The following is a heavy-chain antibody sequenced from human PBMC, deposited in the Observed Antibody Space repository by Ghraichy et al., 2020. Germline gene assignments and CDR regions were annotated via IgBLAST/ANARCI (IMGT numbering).Heavy chain of an antibody. D-gene: IGHD1-26*01. CDR3: AKLGESYSGSYLDY. J-gene: IGHJ4*02. Sequence: ASVKVSCKASGYTFTSYYMHWVRQAPGQGLEWMGIINPSGGSTRYAQKFQGRVTMTRDTSTSTVYMELSSLRSEDTAIYYYAKLGESYSGSYLDYWGQGTLVTVSS. CDR2: INPSGGST. CDR1: GYTFTSYY. V-gene: IGHV1-46*01.